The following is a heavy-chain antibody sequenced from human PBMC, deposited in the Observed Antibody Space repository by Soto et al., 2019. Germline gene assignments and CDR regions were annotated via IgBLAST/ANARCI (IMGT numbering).Heavy chain of an antibody. J-gene: IGHJ4*02. CDR1: GYTFTSYD. Sequence: ASVKVSCKASGYTFTSYDINWVRQATGQGLEWMGWMNPNSGNTGYAQKFQGRVTMTRNTSISTAYMELSSLRSEDTAVYYCARGRRYYDFWSGWGNDYWGQGTLVTVSS. V-gene: IGHV1-8*01. CDR2: MNPNSGNT. D-gene: IGHD3-3*01. CDR3: ARGRRYYDFWSGWGNDY.